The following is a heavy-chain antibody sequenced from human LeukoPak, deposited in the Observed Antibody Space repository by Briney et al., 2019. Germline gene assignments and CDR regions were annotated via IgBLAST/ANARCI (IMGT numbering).Heavy chain of an antibody. D-gene: IGHD2-15*01. CDR2: ICSGGST. CDR3: ASSYCSGGSCYGVYFDY. CDR1: GFTVSSNY. J-gene: IGHJ4*02. Sequence: GGSLRLSCAASGFTVSSNYMSWVRQAPGKGLEWVSVICSGGSTYYADSVKGRFTISRDNSKNTLYLQMNSLRAEDTAVYYCASSYCSGGSCYGVYFDYWGQGTLVTVSS. V-gene: IGHV3-53*01.